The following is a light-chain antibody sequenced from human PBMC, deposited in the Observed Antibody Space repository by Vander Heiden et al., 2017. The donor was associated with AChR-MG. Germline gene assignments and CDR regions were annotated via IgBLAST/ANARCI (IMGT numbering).Light chain of an antibody. Sequence: DIQMTQSPSSLSASVGDRVTITCQASQDISNYLNWYQQKPGKTPKLLMFDASNLETGVPSRFSGSGSGTDFTFTISSLQPEDIATYYCQQYDNLPPHTFGQGTKLEIK. V-gene: IGKV1-33*01. J-gene: IGKJ2*01. CDR3: QQYDNLPPHT. CDR1: QDISNY. CDR2: DAS.